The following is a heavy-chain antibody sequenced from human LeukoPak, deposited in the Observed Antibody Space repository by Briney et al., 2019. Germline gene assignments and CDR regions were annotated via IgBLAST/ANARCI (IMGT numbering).Heavy chain of an antibody. CDR1: GFPLRNYA. CDR2: ISGGGSTT. D-gene: IGHD3-10*01. CDR3: AKDGFGELLGGYFDY. J-gene: IGHJ4*02. Sequence: GGSLRLSCAASGFPLRNYAMTWVRQAPGKGLEWVSGISGGGSTTYYADSVKGRFTISRDNSKNTLYLQMNSLRAEDTAVYYRAKDGFGELLGGYFDYWGQGTLVTVSS. V-gene: IGHV3-23*01.